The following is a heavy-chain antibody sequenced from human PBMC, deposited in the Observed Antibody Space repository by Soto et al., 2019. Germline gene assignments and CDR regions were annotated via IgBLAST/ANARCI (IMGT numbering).Heavy chain of an antibody. Sequence: PGESLKISFQTSDEIFKKYLITWVRQMPVRGLEWVGRIDPSDSYTTYNPSLKGHVILSVDRSVNTAYVQWRSLRDSDTATYFCGRDFGSGHADVCGQGTRLAVSS. CDR1: DEIFKKYL. CDR2: IDPSDSYT. D-gene: IGHD1-26*01. CDR3: GRDFGSGHADV. V-gene: IGHV5-10-1*01. J-gene: IGHJ6*01.